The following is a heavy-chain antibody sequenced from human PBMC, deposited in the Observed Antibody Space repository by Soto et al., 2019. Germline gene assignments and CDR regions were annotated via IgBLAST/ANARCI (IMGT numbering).Heavy chain of an antibody. Sequence: SSVKVSCKASGGSFSSYTLSWVRQSPGQGLEWMGRIIPILGIANYAQKFQGRVTITADKSTSTAYMELSSLRSEDTAVYYCASFRLYYDFWNGYYTGHYYMDVWSKGTTDTVSS. CDR2: IIPILGIA. J-gene: IGHJ6*03. CDR3: ASFRLYYDFWNGYYTGHYYMDV. V-gene: IGHV1-69*02. D-gene: IGHD3-3*01. CDR1: GGSFSSYT.